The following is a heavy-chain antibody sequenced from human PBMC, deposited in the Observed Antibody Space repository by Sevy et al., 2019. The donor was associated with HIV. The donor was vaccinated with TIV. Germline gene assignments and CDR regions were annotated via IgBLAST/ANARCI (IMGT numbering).Heavy chain of an antibody. CDR2: ISAYNGNT. D-gene: IGHD3-22*01. J-gene: IGHJ4*02. V-gene: IGHV1-18*01. Sequence: ASVKVSCKASGYTFTSYGISWVRQAPGQVLEWMGWISAYNGNTNYAQKLQGRVTMTTDTSTSTAYMELRSLRSDDTAVYYCARDLSSYYYDSSGPGALFDYWGQGTLVTVSS. CDR3: ARDLSSYYYDSSGPGALFDY. CDR1: GYTFTSYG.